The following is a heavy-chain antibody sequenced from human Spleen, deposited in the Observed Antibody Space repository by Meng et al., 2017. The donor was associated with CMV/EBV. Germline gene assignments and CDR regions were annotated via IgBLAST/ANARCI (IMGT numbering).Heavy chain of an antibody. V-gene: IGHV1-2*02. Sequence: ASVKVSCKASGYTFTDYHMHWVRQAPGQGLEWMGWINPNSGGTDYAPKFQGRVTMTRDTSIGTAYMEVSSLRYDDTAVYYCARDVGKYCSGSSCDFFVGATIDYWGQGTLVTVSS. D-gene: IGHD2-15*01. CDR3: ARDVGKYCSGSSCDFFVGATIDY. J-gene: IGHJ4*02. CDR2: INPNSGGT. CDR1: GYTFTDYH.